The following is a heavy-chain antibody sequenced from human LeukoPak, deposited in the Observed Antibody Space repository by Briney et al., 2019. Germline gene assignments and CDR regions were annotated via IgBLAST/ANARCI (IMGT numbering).Heavy chain of an antibody. D-gene: IGHD1-26*01. CDR2: ISSSSSYI. CDR3: APIGYFDY. V-gene: IGHV3-21*01. Sequence: GGSLRLSCDGSDFNFSSYTMNWVRQAPGKGLEWVSSISSSSSYIYYADSVKGRFTISRDNAKNSLYLQMNSLRAEDTAVYYCAPIGYFDYWGQGTLVTVSS. CDR1: DFNFSSYT. J-gene: IGHJ4*02.